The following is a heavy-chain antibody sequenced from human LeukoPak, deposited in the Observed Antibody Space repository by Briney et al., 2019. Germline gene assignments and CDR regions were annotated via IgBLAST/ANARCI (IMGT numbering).Heavy chain of an antibody. V-gene: IGHV1-2*02. Sequence: ASVKGSCKASGYTFTGYYMHWVRQAPGQGLEWMGWINPNSGDTNYAQKFQGRVTMTRDTSISTAYMELSTLRSDDTAVYYCARAPYDFWGMDVWGQGTTVTVSS. CDR2: INPNSGDT. CDR1: GYTFTGYY. D-gene: IGHD3-3*01. CDR3: ARAPYDFWGMDV. J-gene: IGHJ6*02.